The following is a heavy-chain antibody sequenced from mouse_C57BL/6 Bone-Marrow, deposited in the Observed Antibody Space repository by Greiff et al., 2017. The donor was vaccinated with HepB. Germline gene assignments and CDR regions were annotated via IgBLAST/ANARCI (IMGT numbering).Heavy chain of an antibody. CDR1: GFSLTSYG. CDR3: ASEGYDGYSTFDY. D-gene: IGHD2-3*01. V-gene: IGHV2-2*01. CDR2: IWSGGST. Sequence: QVQLKQSGPGLVQPSQSLSITCTVSGFSLTSYGVHWVRQSPGKGLEWLGVIWSGGSTDYNAAFISRLSISKDNSKSQVCFKMNSLQADDPAIYYCASEGYDGYSTFDYWGQGTTLTVSS. J-gene: IGHJ2*01.